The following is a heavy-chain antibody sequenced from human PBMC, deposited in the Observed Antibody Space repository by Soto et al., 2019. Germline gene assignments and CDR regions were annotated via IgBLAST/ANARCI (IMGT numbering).Heavy chain of an antibody. CDR3: VRGGGEMTNPPPYLY. CDR2: VIPIFLKA. CDR1: GGTFDSNG. J-gene: IGHJ4*02. Sequence: SVKVSCKASGGTFDSNGISWVRQAPGQGLEWMGGVIPIFLKANYAQKFQGRVTITADKSTNTVYMEMNSLMSEDTAVYYCVRGGGEMTNPPPYLYWGQGTQVTVSS. D-gene: IGHD3-16*01. V-gene: IGHV1-69*06.